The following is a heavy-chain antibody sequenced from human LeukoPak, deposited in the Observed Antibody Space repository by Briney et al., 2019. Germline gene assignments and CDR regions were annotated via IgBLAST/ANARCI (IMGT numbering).Heavy chain of an antibody. CDR3: ARGVGATHFDY. CDR2: IKQDGTEK. D-gene: IGHD1-26*01. Sequence: PGGSLRLSCAASGFTFSSYSMNWVRQAPGKGLEWVAIIKQDGTEKYYVDSVKGRFTISRDNAKNSLYLQMNSLRAEDTAVYYCARGVGATHFDYWGQGTLVTVSS. CDR1: GFTFSSYS. J-gene: IGHJ4*02. V-gene: IGHV3-7*04.